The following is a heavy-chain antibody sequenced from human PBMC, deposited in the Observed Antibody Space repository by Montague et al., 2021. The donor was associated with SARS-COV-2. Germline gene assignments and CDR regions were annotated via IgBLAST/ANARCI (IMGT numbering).Heavy chain of an antibody. Sequence: SLRLSCAASGFTFSSYGMHWVRQAPSKGLEWVAVISYDGSNKYYADSVKGRFTISRDNSKNTLYLQMNSLRAEDTAVYYCAKDFMSLMVYAMVYYYYGMDVWGQGTTVTVSS. CDR1: GFTFSSYG. D-gene: IGHD2-8*01. CDR3: AKDFMSLMVYAMVYYYYGMDV. J-gene: IGHJ6*02. V-gene: IGHV3-30*18. CDR2: ISYDGSNK.